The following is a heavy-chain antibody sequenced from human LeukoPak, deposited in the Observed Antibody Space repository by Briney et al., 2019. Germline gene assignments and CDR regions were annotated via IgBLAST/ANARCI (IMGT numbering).Heavy chain of an antibody. V-gene: IGHV4-34*01. CDR3: ARGFQLQTQKFDP. CDR2: INHSGST. J-gene: IGHJ5*02. Sequence: SETLSLTCAVYGGSFSGYYWSWIRQPPGKGLEWIGEINHSGSTNYNPSLKSRVTISVDTSRNQFSLKLSSVTAADTAVYYCARGFQLQTQKFDPWGQGTLVTVSS. CDR1: GGSFSGYY. D-gene: IGHD2-2*01.